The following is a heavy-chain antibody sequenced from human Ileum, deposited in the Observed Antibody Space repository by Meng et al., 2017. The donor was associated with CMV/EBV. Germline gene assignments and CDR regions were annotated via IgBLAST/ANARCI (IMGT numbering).Heavy chain of an antibody. V-gene: IGHV1-69*12. CDR3: AHFTSLDTGFDF. J-gene: IGHJ4*02. D-gene: IGHD5-18*01. Sequence: VQLVQSGAEVKKPGSSGKVSCKASGNTFSSDGFSWVRQAPGQGLEWMGGIIPMFGTHYHAQKFQGRVTISADESTSTVYMELNSLKSEDTAVYYCAHFTSLDTGFDFWGQGTLVTVSS. CDR2: IIPMFGTH. CDR1: GNTFSSDG.